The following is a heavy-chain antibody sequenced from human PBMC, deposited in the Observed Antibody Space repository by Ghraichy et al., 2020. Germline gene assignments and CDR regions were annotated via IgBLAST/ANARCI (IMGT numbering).Heavy chain of an antibody. Sequence: ASVKVPCKASGYTFTSYYMHWVRQAPGQGLEWMGIINPSGGSTSYAQKFQGRVTMTRDTSTSTVYMELSSLRSEDTAVYYCARGEKNYGDYDWYFDLWGRGTLVTVSS. CDR3: ARGEKNYGDYDWYFDL. J-gene: IGHJ2*01. D-gene: IGHD4-17*01. V-gene: IGHV1-46*03. CDR2: INPSGGST. CDR1: GYTFTSYY.